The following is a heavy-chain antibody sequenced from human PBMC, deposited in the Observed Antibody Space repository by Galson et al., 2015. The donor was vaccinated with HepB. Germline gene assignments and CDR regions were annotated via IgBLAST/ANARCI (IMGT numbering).Heavy chain of an antibody. Sequence: SLRLSCAASGFTFSSYGMHWVRQAPGKGLEWVAVIWYDGSNKYYADSVKGRFTISRDNTKNTLYLQMNSLGAEDTAVYYCARVYDFWSGYYRGYYGMDVWGQGTTVTVSS. CDR1: GFTFSSYG. CDR3: ARVYDFWSGYYRGYYGMDV. CDR2: IWYDGSNK. V-gene: IGHV3-33*01. J-gene: IGHJ6*02. D-gene: IGHD3-3*01.